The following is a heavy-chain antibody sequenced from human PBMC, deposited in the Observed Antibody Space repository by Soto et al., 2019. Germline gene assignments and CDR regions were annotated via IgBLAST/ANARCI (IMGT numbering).Heavy chain of an antibody. CDR2: IYPSVSS. Sequence: SETLSLTCSVSGFAISRGYYWSWVRQPPGKGLEWIGSIYPSVSSYHNPSLATRLRLSIDTSKNQFTLNLTSVTAADTALYFCARETVGTTFFDNWGQGIQVTVSS. V-gene: IGHV4-38-2*02. CDR1: GFAISRGYY. D-gene: IGHD1-1*01. J-gene: IGHJ4*02. CDR3: ARETVGTTFFDN.